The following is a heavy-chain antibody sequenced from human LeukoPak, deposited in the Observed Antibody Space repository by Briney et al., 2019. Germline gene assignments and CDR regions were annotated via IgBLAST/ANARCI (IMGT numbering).Heavy chain of an antibody. CDR3: ASNRLSPGWAFDI. CDR1: GFTVSSNY. D-gene: IGHD1-14*01. CDR2: IYSGGST. V-gene: IGHV3-66*01. J-gene: IGHJ3*02. Sequence: GGPLRLSCAASGFTVSSNYMSWVRQAPGKGLEWVSVIYSGGSTYYADSVKGRFTISRDNSKNTLYLQMNSLRAEDTAVYYCASNRLSPGWAFDIWGQGTMVTVSS.